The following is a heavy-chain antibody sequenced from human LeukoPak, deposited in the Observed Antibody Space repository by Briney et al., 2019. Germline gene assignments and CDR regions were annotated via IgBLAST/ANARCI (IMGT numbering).Heavy chain of an antibody. D-gene: IGHD3-3*01. CDR3: ARSDDFWSGYGPDWFDP. CDR2: INPNSGGT. V-gene: IGHV1-2*02. CDR1: GYTFTGYY. Sequence: ASVKVSCKASGYTFTGYYMHWVRQAPGQGLEWMGWINPNSGGTNYAQKFQGRVTMTRDTSISTAYMELSGLRSDDTAVYYCARSDDFWSGYGPDWFDPWGQGTLVTVSS. J-gene: IGHJ5*02.